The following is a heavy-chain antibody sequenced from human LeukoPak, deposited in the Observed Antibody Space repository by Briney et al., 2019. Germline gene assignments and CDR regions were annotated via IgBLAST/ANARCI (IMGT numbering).Heavy chain of an antibody. CDR1: GFTFSSYG. V-gene: IGHV3-74*01. J-gene: IGHJ4*02. CDR3: VRVTYYYDSSGYYHFDY. D-gene: IGHD3-22*01. Sequence: PGGSLRLSCVASGFTFSSYGMSWVRQAPGKGLMWVARINSDGSSASYADSVKGRLTISRDNAKKTLYLQMNSLRVEDTAVYHCVRVTYYYDSSGYYHFDYWGQGTLVTVSS. CDR2: INSDGSSA.